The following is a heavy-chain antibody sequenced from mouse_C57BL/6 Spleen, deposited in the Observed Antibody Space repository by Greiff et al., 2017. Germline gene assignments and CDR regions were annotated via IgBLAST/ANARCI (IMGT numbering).Heavy chain of an antibody. CDR1: GYAFSSYW. Sequence: QVQLKQSGAELVKPGASVKISCKASGYAFSSYWMNWVKQRPGKGLEWIGQIYPGDGDTNYNGKFKGKATLTADKSSSTAYMQLSSLTSEDSAVYFCARGNYDYDGPYFDYWGQGTTLTVSS. J-gene: IGHJ2*01. CDR2: IYPGDGDT. CDR3: ARGNYDYDGPYFDY. D-gene: IGHD2-4*01. V-gene: IGHV1-80*01.